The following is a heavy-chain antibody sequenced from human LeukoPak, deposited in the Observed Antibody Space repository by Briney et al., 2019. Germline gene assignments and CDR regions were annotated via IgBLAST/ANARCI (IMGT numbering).Heavy chain of an antibody. D-gene: IGHD2-8*01. CDR3: ARNNDMDG. CDR1: GFALSSHW. J-gene: IGHJ6*02. Sequence: GGSLRLSCAASGFALSSHWMTWVRQVPGRGPEWVANVNRDGSETYYLDSVRGRFTISKDNAKNSLYLQMNSLRAEDTALYHCARNNDMDGWGQGTTVIVSS. V-gene: IGHV3-7*03. CDR2: VNRDGSET.